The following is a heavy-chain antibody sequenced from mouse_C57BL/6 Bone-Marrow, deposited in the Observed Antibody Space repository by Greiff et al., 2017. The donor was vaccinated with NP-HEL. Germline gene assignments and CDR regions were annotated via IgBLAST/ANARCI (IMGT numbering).Heavy chain of an antibody. CDR1: GYAFSSSW. V-gene: IGHV1-82*01. J-gene: IGHJ4*01. CDR3: NYDYDCYAMDY. CDR2: IYPGDGDT. Sequence: QVQLKQSGPELVKPGASVKISCKASGYAFSSSWMNWVKQRPGKGLEWIGRIYPGDGDTNYNGKFKGKATLTADKSSSTAYMQLSSLTSEDSAVYFCNYDYDCYAMDYWGQGTSVTVSS. D-gene: IGHD2-4*01.